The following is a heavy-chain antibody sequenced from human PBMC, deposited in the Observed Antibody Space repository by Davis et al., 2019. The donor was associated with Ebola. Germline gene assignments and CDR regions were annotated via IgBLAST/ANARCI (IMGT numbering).Heavy chain of an antibody. D-gene: IGHD5-24*01. CDR3: AQSIEMTPRGVYYYGMDV. CDR2: IAYDGRYE. J-gene: IGHJ6*02. Sequence: GGFLRPSCAVLGITFSRYAMHWVRQAPGKGLEWVTDIAYDGRYESYAESVKGRFTIPRDNSKSTLYLQMNSLRAEDTAVYYCAQSIEMTPRGVYYYGMDVWGHGTTVAVSS. CDR1: GITFSRYA. V-gene: IGHV3-30*04.